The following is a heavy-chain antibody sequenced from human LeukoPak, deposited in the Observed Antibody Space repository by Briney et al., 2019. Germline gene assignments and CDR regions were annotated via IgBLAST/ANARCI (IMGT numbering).Heavy chain of an antibody. D-gene: IGHD6-19*01. CDR1: GFTFRTRW. CDR2: IKEDGSEK. CDR3: ASGPGWIFDY. Sequence: GGSLRLSCAASGFTFRTRWMSWVRQAPGKGVEWVADIKEDGSEKQYVDSVNGRFTISRHNAKNSPYLHMNSLRAEATAVYYCASGPGWIFDYWGQGTLVTVSS. V-gene: IGHV3-7*01. J-gene: IGHJ4*02.